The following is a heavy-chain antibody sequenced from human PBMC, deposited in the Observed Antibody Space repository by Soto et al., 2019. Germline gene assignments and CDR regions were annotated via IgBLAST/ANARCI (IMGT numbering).Heavy chain of an antibody. CDR1: GFTFSTYW. CDR3: ARDQNYNILSDYYDAFDI. V-gene: IGHV3-7*01. CDR2: INQDGGVK. Sequence: EEQLVESGGGLVQPGGSLRLSCAASGFTFSTYWLSWVRQAPGKGLEWVANINQDGGVKYYLDSVKGRFTISRDNAKNSLYLQMNSLRAEDTAVYYCARDQNYNILSDYYDAFDIWGQGTMVTVSS. J-gene: IGHJ3*02. D-gene: IGHD3-9*01.